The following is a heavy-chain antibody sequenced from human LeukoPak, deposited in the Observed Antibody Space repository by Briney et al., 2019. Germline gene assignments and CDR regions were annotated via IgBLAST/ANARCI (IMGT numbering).Heavy chain of an antibody. J-gene: IGHJ6*02. V-gene: IGHV4-34*01. Sequence: SETLSLTCAVYGGSFSGYYWSWIRQPPGKGLEWIGEINHSGSTNYNPSLKSRVTISVDTSKNQFSLKLSSVTAADTAVYHCARESPHYGMDVWGQGTTATVSS. CDR2: INHSGST. CDR3: ARESPHYGMDV. CDR1: GGSFSGYY.